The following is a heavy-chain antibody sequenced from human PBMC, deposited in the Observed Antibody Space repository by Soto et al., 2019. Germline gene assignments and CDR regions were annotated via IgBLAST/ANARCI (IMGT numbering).Heavy chain of an antibody. CDR2: INAGNGNT. CDR1: GYTFTSYA. Sequence: ASVKVSCKASGYTFTSYAMHWVRQAPGQRLEWMGWINAGNGNTKYSQKFQGRVTITRDTSASTAYMELSSLRSEDTAVYYCARVLDSSSWYYYCYGMDVWGQGTTVTVSS. V-gene: IGHV1-3*01. D-gene: IGHD6-13*01. CDR3: ARVLDSSSWYYYCYGMDV. J-gene: IGHJ6*02.